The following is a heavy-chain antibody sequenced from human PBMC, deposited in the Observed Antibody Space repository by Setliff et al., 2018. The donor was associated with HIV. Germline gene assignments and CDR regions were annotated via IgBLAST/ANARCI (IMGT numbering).Heavy chain of an antibody. J-gene: IGHJ3*01. D-gene: IGHD2-8*02. CDR2: IFHRGGT. V-gene: IGHV4-38-2*02. CDR3: LRETGVNVAADGRGYHTFDF. Sequence: PSETLSLTCSVGGSSISDHYWWAWVRQAPGKGLEYIGTIFHRGGTFNNPSLKSRGTMSVDTSKNQFSLKLTSVTAADTAIYYCLRETGVNVAADGRGYHTFDFWGRGTMVTVSS. CDR1: GSSISDHYW.